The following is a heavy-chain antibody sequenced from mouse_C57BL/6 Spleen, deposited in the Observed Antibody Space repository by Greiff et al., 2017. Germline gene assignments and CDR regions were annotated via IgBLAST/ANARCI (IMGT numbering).Heavy chain of an antibody. V-gene: IGHV1-59*01. CDR2: IDPSDSYT. CDR1: GYTFTSYW. CDR3: ARLDGGYALGY. Sequence: QVQLKQPGAELVRPGTSVKLSCKASGYTFTSYWMHWVKQRPGQGLEWIGVIDPSDSYTNYNQKFKGKATLTVDTSSSTAYMQLSSLTSEDSAVYYCARLDGGYALGYWGQGTTLTVSS. D-gene: IGHD1-1*02. J-gene: IGHJ2*01.